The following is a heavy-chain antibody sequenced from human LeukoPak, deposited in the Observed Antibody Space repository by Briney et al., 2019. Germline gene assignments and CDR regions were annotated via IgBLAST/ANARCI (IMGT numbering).Heavy chain of an antibody. J-gene: IGHJ4*02. Sequence: GGSLRLSCTASGFVFDEHDMTWVRQVPGKGLELVSGINWSGKSTSYGGPVRGRFTISRDNAKNSLSLQMDSLRAEDTALYYCARAPITSPFYFDYWGQGTLVTVSS. V-gene: IGHV3-20*04. CDR2: INWSGKST. D-gene: IGHD2-2*01. CDR3: ARAPITSPFYFDY. CDR1: GFVFDEHD.